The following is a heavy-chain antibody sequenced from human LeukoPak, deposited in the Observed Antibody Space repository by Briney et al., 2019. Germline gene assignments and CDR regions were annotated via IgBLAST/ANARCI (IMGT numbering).Heavy chain of an antibody. D-gene: IGHD1-14*01. CDR1: GFTFSTYT. CDR2: ISSSSSYI. J-gene: IGHJ4*02. Sequence: GGSLRLSCAASGFTFSTYTMNWVRQAPGKGLEWVSSISSSSSYIHYADSVMGRLTISRDNAKNSLYLQMNSLTAEDTAVYYCVRGNSGTFHYWGQGTLVTVCS. CDR3: VRGNSGTFHY. V-gene: IGHV3-21*01.